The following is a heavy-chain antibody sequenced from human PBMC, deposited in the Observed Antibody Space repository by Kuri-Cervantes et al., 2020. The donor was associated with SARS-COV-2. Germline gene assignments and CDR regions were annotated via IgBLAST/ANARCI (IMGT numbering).Heavy chain of an antibody. D-gene: IGHD1-26*01. Sequence: GGSLRLSCAASGFTFSSYAMHWVRQAPGKGLEWVVVISYDGSNKYYADSVKGRFTISRDNSKNTLYLQMNSLRAEDTAVYYCARTYSGSYSDAFDIWGQGTMVTVSS. CDR2: ISYDGSNK. CDR1: GFTFSSYA. V-gene: IGHV3-30*04. CDR3: ARTYSGSYSDAFDI. J-gene: IGHJ3*02.